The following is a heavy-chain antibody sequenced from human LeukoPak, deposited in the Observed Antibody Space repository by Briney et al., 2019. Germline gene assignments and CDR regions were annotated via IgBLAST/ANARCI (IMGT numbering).Heavy chain of an antibody. Sequence: PGGSLRLSCAASGFTFSSYAMSWVRQAPGKGLEWVSAISGSGGSTYYADSVKGRFAISRDNSKNTLYLQMNSLRAEDTAVYYCAKGLPVRDGIAAAGFSYYFDYWGQGTLVTVSS. J-gene: IGHJ4*02. CDR3: AKGLPVRDGIAAAGFSYYFDY. D-gene: IGHD6-13*01. CDR1: GFTFSSYA. CDR2: ISGSGGST. V-gene: IGHV3-23*01.